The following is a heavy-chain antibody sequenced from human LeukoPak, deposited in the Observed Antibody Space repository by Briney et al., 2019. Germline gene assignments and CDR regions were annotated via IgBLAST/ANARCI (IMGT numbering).Heavy chain of an antibody. J-gene: IGHJ6*03. CDR1: GYSISSGYF. D-gene: IGHD6-19*01. CDR3: ARERERGIAVAAYMDV. V-gene: IGHV4-38-2*02. Sequence: SETLSLTCTVSGYSISSGYFWGWIRQPPGKGLEWIGVYHVGTTDYNPSLKSRVTISVDRSKNQMSLKLSSVTAADTAVYYCARERERGIAVAAYMDVWGKGTTVTISS. CDR2: VYHVGTT.